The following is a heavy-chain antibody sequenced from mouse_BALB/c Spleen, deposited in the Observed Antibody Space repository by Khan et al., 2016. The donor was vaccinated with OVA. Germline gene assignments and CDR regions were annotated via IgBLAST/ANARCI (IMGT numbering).Heavy chain of an antibody. V-gene: IGHV5-9-3*01. CDR1: GFTFSSYA. J-gene: IGHJ1*01. CDR2: ISSGGDYT. Sequence: EVELVESGGGLVKPGGSLKLSCAASGFTFSSYAMSWVRQTPEKRLDWVATISSGGDYTYYPDSVKGQFTISRDNAKNTLYLQMSSLRSEDTAMYYCARPPITTVVATSYWFFDVWGAGTTVTVSS. D-gene: IGHD1-1*01. CDR3: ARPPITTVVATSYWFFDV.